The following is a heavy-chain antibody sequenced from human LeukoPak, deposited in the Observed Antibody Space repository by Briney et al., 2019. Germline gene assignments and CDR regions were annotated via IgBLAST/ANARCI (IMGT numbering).Heavy chain of an antibody. D-gene: IGHD4-17*01. CDR1: GYTFTGYY. Sequence: GASVKVSCKASGYTFTGYYMHWVRQAPGQGLEWMGWINPNSGGTNYAQKFQGRVTMTRDTSIGTAYMELSRLRSDDTAVYYCARDGIYGDFVLGNWGQGTLVTVSS. V-gene: IGHV1-2*02. J-gene: IGHJ4*02. CDR2: INPNSGGT. CDR3: ARDGIYGDFVLGN.